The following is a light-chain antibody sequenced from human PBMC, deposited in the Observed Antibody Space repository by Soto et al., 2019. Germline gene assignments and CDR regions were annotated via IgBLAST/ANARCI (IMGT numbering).Light chain of an antibody. Sequence: EIEMTQSPATLSVSPGERATLSCRASQSVSSNLAWYQQKPGQAPRLPIYGASTRATGIPARFSGSGSGTEFTLTISSLQSEDFAVYYCQQYNNWPVTFGQGTKVEIK. CDR2: GAS. CDR3: QQYNNWPVT. V-gene: IGKV3-15*01. J-gene: IGKJ1*01. CDR1: QSVSSN.